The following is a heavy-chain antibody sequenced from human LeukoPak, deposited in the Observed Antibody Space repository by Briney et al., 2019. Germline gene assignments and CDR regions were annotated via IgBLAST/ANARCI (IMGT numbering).Heavy chain of an antibody. Sequence: PSETLSLTCTVSGGSITSHYWSWIRQPAGKGLEWIGRIYTSGSTNYNPSLKSRVTMPVDTSKNQFSLKLSSVTAADTAVYYCARYEQQLVGCLDLWGRGTLVTVSS. CDR2: IYTSGST. CDR1: GGSITSHY. CDR3: ARYEQQLVGCLDL. J-gene: IGHJ2*01. D-gene: IGHD6-13*01. V-gene: IGHV4-4*07.